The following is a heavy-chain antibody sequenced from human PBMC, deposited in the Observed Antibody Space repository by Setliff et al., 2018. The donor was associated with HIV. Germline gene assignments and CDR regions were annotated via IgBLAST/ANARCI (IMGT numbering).Heavy chain of an antibody. CDR2: VYHSGST. D-gene: IGHD3-10*01. V-gene: IGHV4-39*07. Sequence: SETLSLTCTVSGGSISSSSYYWGWVRQPPGKGLEWIGSVYHSGSTYYKPYLKSRLTISVDTSKNKLSLKLTSVTAADTAKYYCARSITMVRGSVMTGGAFDVWGQGAKVTVSS. J-gene: IGHJ3*01. CDR1: GGSISSSSYY. CDR3: ARSITMVRGSVMTGGAFDV.